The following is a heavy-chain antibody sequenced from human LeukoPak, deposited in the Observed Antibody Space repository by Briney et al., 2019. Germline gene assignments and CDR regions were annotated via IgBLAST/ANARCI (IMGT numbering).Heavy chain of an antibody. Sequence: PSGTLSLTCAVSGGSISSSNWWSWVRQPPGKGLDWIGEIYHSGSTNYNPSLKSRVTISVDKSKNQFSLKLSSVTAADTAVYYCAGAPHPTPVAGLDYWGQGTLVTVSS. CDR2: IYHSGST. J-gene: IGHJ4*02. CDR3: AGAPHPTPVAGLDY. CDR1: GGSISSSNW. V-gene: IGHV4-4*02. D-gene: IGHD4-23*01.